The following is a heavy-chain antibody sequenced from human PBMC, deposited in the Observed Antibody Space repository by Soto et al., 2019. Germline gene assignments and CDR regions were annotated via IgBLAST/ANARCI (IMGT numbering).Heavy chain of an antibody. Sequence: HPGGSLRLSCAASGFTFSSYAMSWVRQAPGKGLEWVSAISGSGGSTYYADSVKGRFTISRDNSKNTLYLQMNSLRAEDTAVYYCAKDTDMTTVTTFDYWGQGTLVTVSS. CDR2: ISGSGGST. CDR1: GFTFSSYA. J-gene: IGHJ4*02. D-gene: IGHD4-17*01. CDR3: AKDTDMTTVTTFDY. V-gene: IGHV3-23*01.